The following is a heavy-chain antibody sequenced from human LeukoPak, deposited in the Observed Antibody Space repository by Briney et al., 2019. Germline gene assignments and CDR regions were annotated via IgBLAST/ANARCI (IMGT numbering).Heavy chain of an antibody. CDR1: GFSFNAYN. D-gene: IGHD1-14*01. CDR2: ITSSGSYI. V-gene: IGHV3-21*04. J-gene: IGHJ4*02. Sequence: PGGSLRLSCAASGFSFNAYNMDWVRQAPGKGLEWVSSITSSGSYIYFADSMKGRFTISRDNAKNSLFLRMNSLRAEDTAVYYCARDLYKTTSKWGQGTLVTVSS. CDR3: ARDLYKTTSK.